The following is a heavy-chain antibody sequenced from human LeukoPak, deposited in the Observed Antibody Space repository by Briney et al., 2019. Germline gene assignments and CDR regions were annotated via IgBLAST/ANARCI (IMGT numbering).Heavy chain of an antibody. CDR2: IYYSGST. CDR3: ARESSSGYFYAFDV. V-gene: IGHV4-59*01. D-gene: IGHD3-22*01. CDR1: GGSISSYY. Sequence: SETLSLTCTVSGGSISSYYWSWIRQPPGKGLEWIGYIYYSGSTNYNPSLKSRVTKSVDTSKNQFSLKLSSVTAADTAVYYCARESSSGYFYAFDVWGQGTMVTVSS. J-gene: IGHJ3*01.